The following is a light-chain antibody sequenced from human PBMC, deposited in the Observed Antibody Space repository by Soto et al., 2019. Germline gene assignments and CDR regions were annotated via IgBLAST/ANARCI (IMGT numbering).Light chain of an antibody. Sequence: IVLTHSPGTLSLSPGERATLSCRASQRFXSSYLAWYQQKPGQAPRLLXACASSMATGSPDRLSGSGSVTDFTLTISRLDPEYFAVYYCQQYGSATWTFGQGTKVDIK. V-gene: IGKV3-20*01. CDR2: CAS. CDR1: QRFXSSY. CDR3: QQYGSATWT. J-gene: IGKJ1*01.